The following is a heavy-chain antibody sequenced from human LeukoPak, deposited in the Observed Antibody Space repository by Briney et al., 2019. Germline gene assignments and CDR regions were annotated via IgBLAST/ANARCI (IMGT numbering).Heavy chain of an antibody. Sequence: EWLGRTYYRSKWYYDYAASVKSRIIINPDTSKNQFSLQLDSVTPDDTAVYFCAGTMSYYGTWGQGTLVTVSS. CDR3: AGTMSYYGT. D-gene: IGHD3-10*01. CDR2: TYYRSKWYY. J-gene: IGHJ5*02. V-gene: IGHV6-1*01.